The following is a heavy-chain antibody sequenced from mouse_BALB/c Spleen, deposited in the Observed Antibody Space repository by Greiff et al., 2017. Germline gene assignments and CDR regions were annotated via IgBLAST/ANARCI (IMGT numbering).Heavy chain of an antibody. Sequence: VQLQQSGAELARPGASVKLSCKASGYTFTSYWMQWVKQRPGQGLEWIGQIYPGDGDTNYNGKFKGKATLTADKSSSTAYMQLSSLTSEDSAVYFCARSAMATTEGFAYWGQGTLVTVSA. J-gene: IGHJ3*01. CDR1: GYTFTSYW. CDR2: IYPGDGDT. D-gene: IGHD2-2*01. CDR3: ARSAMATTEGFAY. V-gene: IGHV1-87*01.